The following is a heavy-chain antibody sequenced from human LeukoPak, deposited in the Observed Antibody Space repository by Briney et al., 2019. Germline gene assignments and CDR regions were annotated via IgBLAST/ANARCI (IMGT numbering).Heavy chain of an antibody. CDR3: ARDPTDYYDSSGYSWKYYFDY. CDR1: GDTFTTYA. CDR2: INAGNGNT. D-gene: IGHD3-22*01. J-gene: IGHJ4*02. V-gene: IGHV1-3*03. Sequence: ASVKVSCKASGDTFTTYAMHWVRQAPGQRLEWMGWINAGNGNTKYSQEFQGRVTITRDTSANTAYMELSSLTSEDTAVYYCARDPTDYYDSSGYSWKYYFDYWGQGTLVTVSS.